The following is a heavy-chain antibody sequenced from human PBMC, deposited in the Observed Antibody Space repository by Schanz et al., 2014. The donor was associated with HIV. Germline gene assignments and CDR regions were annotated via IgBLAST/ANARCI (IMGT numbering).Heavy chain of an antibody. CDR3: ARSSSGSGTWPPRY. D-gene: IGHD6-6*01. J-gene: IGHJ4*02. CDR2: ISWNSGNI. Sequence: EVQLVESGGGVVQPGRSLRLSCAASGFTFDDYAMHWVRQAPGKGLEWVSGISWNSGNIGYADSVKGRFTISRDNAKNSLYLQMNSLRAEDTALYHCARSSSGSGTWPPRYWGQGTLVIVSS. CDR1: GFTFDDYA. V-gene: IGHV3-9*01.